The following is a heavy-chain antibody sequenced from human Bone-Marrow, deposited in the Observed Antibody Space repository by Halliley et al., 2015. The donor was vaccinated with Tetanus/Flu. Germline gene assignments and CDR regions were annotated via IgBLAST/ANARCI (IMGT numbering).Heavy chain of an antibody. CDR3: ARDHSWGMDV. CDR2: VGGYNGNA. J-gene: IGHJ6*02. V-gene: IGHV1-18*01. Sequence: GLEWMGWVGGYNGNARYAQRVQGRVTMTLDTSTNTAYMEMRSLRSDDTAVCFCARDHSWGMDVWGQGTTVTVSS.